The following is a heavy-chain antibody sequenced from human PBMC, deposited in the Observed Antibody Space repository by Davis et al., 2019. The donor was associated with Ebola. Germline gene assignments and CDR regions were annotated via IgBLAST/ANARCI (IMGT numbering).Heavy chain of an antibody. CDR1: GFTVSSNY. J-gene: IGHJ4*02. CDR2: IKQDGSEK. CDR3: ARELGDYIWGSYYFDY. D-gene: IGHD3-16*01. Sequence: PGGSLRLSCAASGFTVSSNYMSWVRQAPGKGLEWVANIKQDGSEKYYVDSVKGRFTISRDNAKNSLYLQMNSLRAEDTAVYYCARELGDYIWGSYYFDYWGQGTLVTVSS. V-gene: IGHV3-7*01.